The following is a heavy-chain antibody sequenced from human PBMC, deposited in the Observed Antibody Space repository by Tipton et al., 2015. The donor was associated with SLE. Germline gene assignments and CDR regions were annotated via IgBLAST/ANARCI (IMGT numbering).Heavy chain of an antibody. J-gene: IGHJ3*02. Sequence: TLSLTCNVTGGSINGGSYCWSWIRQPPGKGLEWLGHVIYGGYTNYNPSLKSRVTISIDTSKNQFSLNLRSVTVADTAVYYCARELDAFDIWGQGTMVTVSS. CDR3: ARELDAFDI. CDR2: VIYGGYT. V-gene: IGHV4-61*01. CDR1: GGSINGGSYC.